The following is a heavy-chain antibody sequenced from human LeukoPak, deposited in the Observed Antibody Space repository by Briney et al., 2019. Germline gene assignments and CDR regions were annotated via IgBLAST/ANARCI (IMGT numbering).Heavy chain of an antibody. CDR2: IYYSGST. Sequence: PSETLSLTCSVSGDSISTSSSYWGWIRQPPGKGLEWIGSIYYSGSTYYNTSLKSRVTISVDTSKNQFSLKLSSVTAADTAVYYCTRAEYSSTNFDYWGQGTLVTVSS. D-gene: IGHD6-13*01. CDR3: TRAEYSSTNFDY. J-gene: IGHJ4*02. CDR1: GDSISTSSSY. V-gene: IGHV4-39*07.